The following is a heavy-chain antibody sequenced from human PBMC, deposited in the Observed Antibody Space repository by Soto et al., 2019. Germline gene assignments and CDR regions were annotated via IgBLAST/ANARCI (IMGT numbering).Heavy chain of an antibody. CDR1: GGTFSRYA. CDR3: ARSHYYDFWSGYSYFDY. V-gene: IGHV1-69*13. Sequence: SVKVSCKPSGGTFSRYAISWVRQAPGRGLEWMGGIIPIFGTANYAQKFQGRVTITADESTSTAYMELSSLRSEDTAVYYCARSHYYDFWSGYSYFDYWGQGTLVTVSS. J-gene: IGHJ4*02. CDR2: IIPIFGTA. D-gene: IGHD3-3*01.